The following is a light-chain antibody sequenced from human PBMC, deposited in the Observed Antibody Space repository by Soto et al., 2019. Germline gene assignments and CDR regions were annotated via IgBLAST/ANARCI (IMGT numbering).Light chain of an antibody. CDR3: QQYNSYPWT. CDR2: KAS. V-gene: IGKV1-5*03. J-gene: IGKJ1*01. Sequence: XGDXVTITCRASQSXSSWLAWYQQKPGKAPKLLIYKASSLESGVPSRFSGSGSGTEFTLTISSLQPDDFATYYCQQYNSYPWTFGQGTKVEIK. CDR1: QSXSSW.